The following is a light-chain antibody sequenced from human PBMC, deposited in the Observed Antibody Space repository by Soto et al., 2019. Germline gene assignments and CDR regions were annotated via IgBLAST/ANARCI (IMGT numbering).Light chain of an antibody. CDR3: SSYTGTSTLYV. Sequence: QSVLTQPPSASWSPGQSVTISCTGTSSDVGGYSFVSWYQQHPGKAPKLILYDVNYRPSGVSNRFSGSKSGNTASLTISGLQAEDEADYFCSSYTGTSTLYVFGSGTKVTVL. CDR2: DVN. CDR1: SSDVGGYSF. J-gene: IGLJ1*01. V-gene: IGLV2-14*01.